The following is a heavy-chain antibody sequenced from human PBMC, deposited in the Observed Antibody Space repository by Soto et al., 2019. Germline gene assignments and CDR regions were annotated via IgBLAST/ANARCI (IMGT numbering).Heavy chain of an antibody. J-gene: IGHJ5*02. CDR1: GYTFTSYA. D-gene: IGHD3-16*02. CDR2: ISAYNGNT. V-gene: IGHV1-18*01. CDR3: ARGNLYDYIWGSYRISGWFDP. Sequence: GASVKVSSKASGYTFTSYAISWVRQAPGPGLEWMGWISAYNGNTNYAQKLQGRVTMTTDTSTSTAYMELRSLRSDDTAVYYCARGNLYDYIWGSYRISGWFDPWGQGNLVTVS.